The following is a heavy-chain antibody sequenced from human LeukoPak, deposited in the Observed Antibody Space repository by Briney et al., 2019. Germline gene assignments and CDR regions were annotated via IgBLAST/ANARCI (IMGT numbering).Heavy chain of an antibody. CDR1: GGSISSYY. CDR2: IYYSGST. J-gene: IGHJ6*03. V-gene: IGHV4-59*01. CDR3: AGSGNYYYYYMDV. Sequence: SETLSLTCTVSGGSISSYYWSWIRQPPGKGLEWIGYIYYSGSTSYNPSLKSRVTISVDTTKNQFSLKLSSVTAADTAVYYCAGSGNYYYYYMDVWGKGTTVTVSS.